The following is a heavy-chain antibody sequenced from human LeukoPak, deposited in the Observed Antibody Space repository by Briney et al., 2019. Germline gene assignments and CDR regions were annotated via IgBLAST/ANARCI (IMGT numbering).Heavy chain of an antibody. CDR3: ARHTHLRVGNYGLALFDY. CDR1: GGSFSGYY. Sequence: SETLSLTCAVYGGSFSGYYWSWIRQPPGKGLEWIGEINHSGSTNYNPSLKSRVTISVDTSKNQFSLKLSSVTAADTAVYYCARHTHLRVGNYGLALFDYWGQGTLVTVSS. V-gene: IGHV4-34*01. CDR2: INHSGST. J-gene: IGHJ4*02. D-gene: IGHD3-10*01.